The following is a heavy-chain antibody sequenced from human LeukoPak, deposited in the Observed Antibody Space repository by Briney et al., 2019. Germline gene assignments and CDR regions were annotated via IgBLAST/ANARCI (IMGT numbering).Heavy chain of an antibody. V-gene: IGHV4-4*02. J-gene: IGHJ5*02. CDR3: ARGGYYYDSSGYYYAVSWFDP. Sequence: TSETLSLTCTVSGGSISSSNWWSWVRQPPGKGLEWIGEIYHSGSTNYNPSLKSRVTISVDKSKNQFSLKLSSVTAADTAVYYCARGGYYYDSSGYYYAVSWFDPWGQGTLVTVSS. D-gene: IGHD3-22*01. CDR1: GGSISSSNW. CDR2: IYHSGST.